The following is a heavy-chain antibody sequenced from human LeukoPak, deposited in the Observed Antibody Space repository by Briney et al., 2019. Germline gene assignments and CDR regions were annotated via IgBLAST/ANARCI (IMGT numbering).Heavy chain of an antibody. Sequence: ASVKVSCKASGGTFSSYAISWVRQAPGQGLEWMGWISAYNGNTNYAQKLQGRVTMTTDTSTSTAYMELRSLRSDDTAVYYCARNRAAAPTGYWGQGTLVTVSS. D-gene: IGHD6-13*01. CDR1: GGTFSSYA. CDR2: ISAYNGNT. CDR3: ARNRAAAPTGY. V-gene: IGHV1-18*01. J-gene: IGHJ4*02.